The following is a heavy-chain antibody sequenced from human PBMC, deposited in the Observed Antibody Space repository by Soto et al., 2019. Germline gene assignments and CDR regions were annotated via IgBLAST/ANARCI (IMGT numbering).Heavy chain of an antibody. CDR2: ISGSGGST. Sequence: EVQLLESGGGLVQPGGSLRLSCAASGFTFSSYAMSWVRQAPGKGLEWVSAISGSGGSTYYADSVKGRFTISRDNSKNTRYLAMDSLRGEDTAVYYCAKCFYSSWDFLGGPGYWGQGTLVTVSS. D-gene: IGHD6-13*01. J-gene: IGHJ4*02. CDR1: GFTFSSYA. CDR3: AKCFYSSWDFLGGPGY. V-gene: IGHV3-23*01.